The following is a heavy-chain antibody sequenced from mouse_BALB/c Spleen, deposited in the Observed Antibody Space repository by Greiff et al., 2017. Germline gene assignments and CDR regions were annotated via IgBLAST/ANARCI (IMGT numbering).Heavy chain of an antibody. J-gene: IGHJ2*01. CDR3: ARLGLGDY. CDR1: GYTFTSYW. D-gene: IGHD4-1*01. CDR2: IDPSDSYT. V-gene: IGHV1-69*02. Sequence: QVQLKQPGAELVKPGASVKLSCKASGYTFTSYWMHWVKQRPGQGLEWIGEIDPSDSYTNYNQKFKGKATLTVDKSSSTAYMQLSSLTSEDSAVYYCARLGLGDYWGQGTTLTVSS.